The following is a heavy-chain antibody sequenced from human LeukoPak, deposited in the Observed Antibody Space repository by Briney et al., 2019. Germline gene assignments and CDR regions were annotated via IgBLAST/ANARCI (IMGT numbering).Heavy chain of an antibody. V-gene: IGHV3-23*01. J-gene: IGHJ4*02. CDR1: GLTFSIYS. CDR3: AKVAGYYDSGTYYIDN. CDR2: ISASGGRT. D-gene: IGHD3-10*01. Sequence: GGSLRLSCAASGLTFSIYSLSWVRQAPGKGLEWVSGISASGGRTDYADSVKGRFTISRDNSRNTLYLQMNNLRAEDTAECYCAKVAGYYDSGTYYIDNWGQGTLVTVSS.